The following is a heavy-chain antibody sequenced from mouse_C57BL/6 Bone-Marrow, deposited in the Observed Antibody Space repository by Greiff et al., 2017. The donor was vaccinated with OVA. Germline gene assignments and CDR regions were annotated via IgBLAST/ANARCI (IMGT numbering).Heavy chain of an antibody. CDR2: IDPSDSYT. Sequence: QVQLQQSGAELVMPGASVKLSCKASGYTFTSYWMHWVKQRPGQGLEWIGEIDPSDSYTNYNQKFKGKSTLTVDKSSSTAYMQLSSLTSEDSAVYYCAQVRGYWGQGTSVTVSS. CDR3: AQVRGY. V-gene: IGHV1-69*01. CDR1: GYTFTSYW. J-gene: IGHJ4*01.